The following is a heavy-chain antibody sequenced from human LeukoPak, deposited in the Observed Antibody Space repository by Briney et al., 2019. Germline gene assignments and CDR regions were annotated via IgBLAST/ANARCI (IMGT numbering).Heavy chain of an antibody. CDR3: AKDRGSIAAAGPFDY. J-gene: IGHJ4*02. D-gene: IGHD6-13*01. CDR2: ICGSGGST. V-gene: IGHV3-23*01. CDR1: GFTFSSYA. Sequence: GGSLRLSCAASGFTFSSYAMSWVRQAPGKGLEWVSAICGSGGSTYYADSVKGRFTISRDNSKNTLYLQMNSLRAEDTAVYYCAKDRGSIAAAGPFDYWGQGTLVTVSS.